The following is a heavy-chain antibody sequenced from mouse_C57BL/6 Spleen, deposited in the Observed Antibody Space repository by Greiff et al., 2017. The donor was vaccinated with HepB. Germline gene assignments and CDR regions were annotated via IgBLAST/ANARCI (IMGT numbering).Heavy chain of an antibody. CDR1: GFTFSDYG. CDR2: ISSGSSTI. D-gene: IGHD1-1*01. V-gene: IGHV5-17*01. CDR3: ARVVGAMDY. Sequence: EVNVVESGGGLVKPGGSLKLSCAASGFTFSDYGMHWVRQAPEKGLEWVAYISSGSSTIYYADTVKVRFTISRYKAKNTLFLQMTSLRSEDTAMYYCARVVGAMDYWGQGTSVTVSS. J-gene: IGHJ4*01.